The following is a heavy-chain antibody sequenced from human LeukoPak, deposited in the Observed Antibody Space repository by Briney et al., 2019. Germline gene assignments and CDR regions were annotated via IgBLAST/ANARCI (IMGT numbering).Heavy chain of an antibody. CDR2: INPSGGST. CDR1: GYTFINYY. Sequence: ASVKVSFKSSGYTFINYYIHWVRQAPGQGLEWMGIINPSGGSTTYAQKIQGRVTLTSDTSTTTVYMELSSLRSDDTSVYYCAREGYGSGRRLGMDVWGQGTTVTVSS. J-gene: IGHJ6*02. V-gene: IGHV1-46*01. CDR3: AREGYGSGRRLGMDV. D-gene: IGHD3-10*01.